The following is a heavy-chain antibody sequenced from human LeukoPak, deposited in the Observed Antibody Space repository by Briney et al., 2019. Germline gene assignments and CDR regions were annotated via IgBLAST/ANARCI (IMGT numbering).Heavy chain of an antibody. Sequence: ASVKVSCKASGYTFTSCGISWVRQAPGQGLEWMGWISDYNGNTNYAQKLQGRVTMTTDTSTSTAHMELRSLRSDDTAVYYCARGGLGYRSGGSCPSNWFDPWGQGTLVTVSS. CDR2: ISDYNGNT. CDR1: GYTFTSCG. CDR3: ARGGLGYRSGGSCPSNWFDP. J-gene: IGHJ5*02. V-gene: IGHV1-18*01. D-gene: IGHD2-15*01.